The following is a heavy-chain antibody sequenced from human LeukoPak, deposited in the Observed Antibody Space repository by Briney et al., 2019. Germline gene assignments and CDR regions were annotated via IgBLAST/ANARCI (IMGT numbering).Heavy chain of an antibody. V-gene: IGHV4-59*12. CDR1: GGSISSYY. Sequence: SGTLSLTCTVSGGSISSYYWSWIRQPPGKGLEWSGYIYYSGSTNYNPSLKSRVTISVDTSKNQFSLKLSSVTAADTAVYYCARGPRSSSSWYLPPLRYGMDVWGQGTTVTVSS. J-gene: IGHJ6*02. CDR2: IYYSGST. CDR3: ARGPRSSSSWYLPPLRYGMDV. D-gene: IGHD6-13*01.